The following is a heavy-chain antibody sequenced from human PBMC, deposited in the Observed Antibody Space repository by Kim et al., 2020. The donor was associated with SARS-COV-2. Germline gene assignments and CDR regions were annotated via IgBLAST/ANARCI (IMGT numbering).Heavy chain of an antibody. V-gene: IGHV4-39*01. CDR2: IYYSGST. CDR1: GGSISSSSYY. J-gene: IGHJ6*02. D-gene: IGHD2-8*01. Sequence: SETLSLTCTVSGGSISSSSYYWGWIRQPPGKGLEWIGSIYYSGSTYYNPSLKSRVTISVDTSKNQFSLKLSSVTAADTAVYYCASYCTNGVCTFEDVWGQGTTVTVSS. CDR3: ASYCTNGVCTFEDV.